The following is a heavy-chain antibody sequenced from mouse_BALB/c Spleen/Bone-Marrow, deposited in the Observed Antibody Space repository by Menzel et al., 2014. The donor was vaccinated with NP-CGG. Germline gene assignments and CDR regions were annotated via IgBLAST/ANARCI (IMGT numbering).Heavy chain of an antibody. D-gene: IGHD1-1*01. CDR3: ASYFGSSCYFDV. Sequence: EVKLMESGPELVKPGASMKISCKASGYSFTGYTMNWVKQSHGKNLEWIGFINPYNGGTTYNQKFKGKATLTVDKSSSTAYMELLSLTSEDSAVYYCASYFGSSCYFDVWGAGTTVTVSS. J-gene: IGHJ1*01. CDR1: GYSFTGYT. CDR2: INPYNGGT. V-gene: IGHV1-18*01.